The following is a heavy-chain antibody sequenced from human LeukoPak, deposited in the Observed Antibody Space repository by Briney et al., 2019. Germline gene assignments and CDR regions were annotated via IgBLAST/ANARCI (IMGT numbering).Heavy chain of an antibody. CDR1: GYRFTSYW. CDR2: IDPGDSDT. V-gene: IGHV5-51*01. CDR3: ARPREYYYFDY. D-gene: IGHD2/OR15-2a*01. J-gene: IGHJ4*02. Sequence: GESLKISCKGSGYRFTSYWIGWVRQMPGKGLEWMGIIDPGDSDTRYSPSFQGQVTISADKSISTAYLKWNSVKASDTAMYYCARPREYYYFDYWGQGTLVTVSS.